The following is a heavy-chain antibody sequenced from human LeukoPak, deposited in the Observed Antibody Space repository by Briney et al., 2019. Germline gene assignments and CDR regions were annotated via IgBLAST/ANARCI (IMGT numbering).Heavy chain of an antibody. CDR1: GGSFSGYY. CDR3: ARHKAVNQWLLISSTRRGIWFDP. CDR2: INHSGST. V-gene: IGHV4-34*01. Sequence: PSETLSLTCAVYGGSFSGYYWSWIRQPPGKGLEWIGEINHSGSTNYNPSLKSRVTISVDTSKNQFSLKLSSVTAADTAVYYCARHKAVNQWLLISSTRRGIWFDPWGQGTLVTVSS. J-gene: IGHJ5*02. D-gene: IGHD5-12*01.